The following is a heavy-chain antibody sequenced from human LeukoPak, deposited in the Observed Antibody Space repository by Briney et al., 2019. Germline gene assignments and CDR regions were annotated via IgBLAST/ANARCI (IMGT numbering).Heavy chain of an antibody. CDR3: TTIAAAGYYDF. D-gene: IGHD6-13*01. Sequence: GGSLRLSCAASGFTFSSYSMNWVRQAPGKGLEWVGRIKSKGDGETTDYAAPVKGRFTISRDDSKNTLYLQMNSLKTEDTAVYYCTTIAAAGYYDFRGQGTLVTVSS. CDR1: GFTFSSYS. CDR2: IKSKGDGETT. V-gene: IGHV3-15*01. J-gene: IGHJ4*02.